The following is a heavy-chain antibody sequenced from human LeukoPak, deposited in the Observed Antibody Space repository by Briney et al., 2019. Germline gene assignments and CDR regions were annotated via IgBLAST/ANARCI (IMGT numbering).Heavy chain of an antibody. V-gene: IGHV1-18*01. CDR3: ARIVVVPAAMPRGSEADY. Sequence: GASVKVSCKASGYTFTSYGISWVRQAPGQGLEWMGWISAYNGNTNYAQKLQGRVTMTTDTSTSTACMELRSLRSDDTAVYYCARIVVVPAAMPRGSEADYWGQGTLVTVSS. D-gene: IGHD2-2*01. CDR2: ISAYNGNT. CDR1: GYTFTSYG. J-gene: IGHJ4*02.